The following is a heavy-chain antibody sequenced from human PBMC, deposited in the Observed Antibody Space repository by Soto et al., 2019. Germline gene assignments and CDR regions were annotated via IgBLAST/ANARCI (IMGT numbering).Heavy chain of an antibody. Sequence: GASVKVSCKASGYTFTGYYMHWVRQAPGQGLEWMGWINPNSGGTNYAQKFQGRVTMTRDTSISTAYMELSRLRSDDTAVYYCARGRDGYNLDAVYWGQGTLVTAPQ. CDR1: GYTFTGYY. V-gene: IGHV1-2*02. D-gene: IGHD5-12*01. CDR3: ARGRDGYNLDAVY. CDR2: INPNSGGT. J-gene: IGHJ4*02.